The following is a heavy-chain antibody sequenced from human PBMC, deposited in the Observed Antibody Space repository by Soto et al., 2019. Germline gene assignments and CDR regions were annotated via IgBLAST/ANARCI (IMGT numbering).Heavy chain of an antibody. D-gene: IGHD6-19*01. Sequence: EGSLRLSCAASGFTFSSYAMSWVRQAPGKGLEWVSAISGSGGSTYYADSVKGRFTISRDNSKNTLYLQMNSLRAEDTAVYYCAKGITVALYNWFDPWGQGTLVTVYS. CDR2: ISGSGGST. CDR1: GFTFSSYA. V-gene: IGHV3-23*01. J-gene: IGHJ5*02. CDR3: AKGITVALYNWFDP.